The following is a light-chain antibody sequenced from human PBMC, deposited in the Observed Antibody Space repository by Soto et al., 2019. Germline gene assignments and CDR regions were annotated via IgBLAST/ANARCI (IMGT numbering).Light chain of an antibody. Sequence: QSARTQPASVSGSPGQSITISCTGTSSDVGGYNYVSWYQQHPGKAPKLMIYDVSHRPSGVSNRFSGSKSGNTASLTISGLQAEDEADYYCSSYSSSSTLGVFGGGTKVTVL. CDR3: SSYSSSSTLGV. J-gene: IGLJ1*01. CDR1: SSDVGGYNY. CDR2: DVS. V-gene: IGLV2-14*01.